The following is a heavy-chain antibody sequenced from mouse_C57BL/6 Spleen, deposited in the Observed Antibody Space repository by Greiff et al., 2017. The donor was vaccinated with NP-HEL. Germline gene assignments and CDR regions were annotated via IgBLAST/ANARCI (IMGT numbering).Heavy chain of an antibody. V-gene: IGHV5-16*01. CDR3: ARDGTGTGYFDV. J-gene: IGHJ1*03. CDR1: GFTFSDYY. D-gene: IGHD4-1*01. Sequence: EVHLVESEGGLVQPGSSMKLSCTASGFTFSDYYMAWVRQVPEKGLEWVANINYDGSSTYYLDSLKSRFIISRDNAKNILYLQMSSLKSEDTATYYCARDGTGTGYFDVWGTGTTVTVSS. CDR2: INYDGSST.